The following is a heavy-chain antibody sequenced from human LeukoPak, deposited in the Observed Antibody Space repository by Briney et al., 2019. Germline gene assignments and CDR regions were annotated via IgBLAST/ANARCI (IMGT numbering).Heavy chain of an antibody. D-gene: IGHD3-10*01. V-gene: IGHV1-24*01. Sequence: ASVKVSCKFSGYTLTELSMHWVRQAPGKGLEWVGGFDPEDGETIYAQKFQGRVTMTEDTSTDTAYMELSSLRSEDTAVYYCATARGITMVRGALPYWGQGTLVTVSS. CDR3: ATARGITMVRGALPY. CDR2: FDPEDGET. CDR1: GYTLTELS. J-gene: IGHJ4*02.